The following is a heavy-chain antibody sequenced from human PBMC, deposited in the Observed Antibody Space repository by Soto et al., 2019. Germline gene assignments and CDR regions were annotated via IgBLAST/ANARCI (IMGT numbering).Heavy chain of an antibody. J-gene: IGHJ4*02. CDR1: GFSFSNAW. CDR2: IKSRADGGTT. Sequence: EVQLVESGGDFVKPGGSLRVSCAVSGFSFSNAWMSWVRQAPGKGLEWVGRIKSRADGGTTDYTAHVKGRFTISRDDSKNTVFIQMNSLKTEDTAVYYFTAHVGEFFPLDYWGQGTLVTVSS. CDR3: TAHVGEFFPLDY. D-gene: IGHD3-16*01. V-gene: IGHV3-15*01.